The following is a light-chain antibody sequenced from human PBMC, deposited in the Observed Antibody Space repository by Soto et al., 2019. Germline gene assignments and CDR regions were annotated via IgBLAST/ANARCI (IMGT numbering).Light chain of an antibody. CDR2: GAS. J-gene: IGKJ4*01. CDR3: QLYRISPLT. CDR1: QSVRSN. Sequence: EIVMTQSPATLSVSPGERATLSCRASQSVRSNYLSWYQQKPGQAPRLLIYGASTRATGFPARFSGSGSGTEFTLTISSLQSEVFAAYYCQLYRISPLTFGGGTKV. V-gene: IGKV3-15*01.